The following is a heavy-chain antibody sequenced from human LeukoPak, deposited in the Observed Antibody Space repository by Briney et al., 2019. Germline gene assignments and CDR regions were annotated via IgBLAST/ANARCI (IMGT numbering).Heavy chain of an antibody. CDR2: IRYDESNK. V-gene: IGHV3-30*02. CDR3: ARERYSAYDWCFDY. CDR1: GFSFNSYG. J-gene: IGHJ4*02. D-gene: IGHD5-12*01. Sequence: GGSLRLSCAASGFSFNSYGMHWVRQAPGKGLEWMAFIRYDESNKYYADSVKGRFTISRDNSRNTLSLQMNSLRLEDTAVYYCARERYSAYDWCFDYWGQGTLVTVSS.